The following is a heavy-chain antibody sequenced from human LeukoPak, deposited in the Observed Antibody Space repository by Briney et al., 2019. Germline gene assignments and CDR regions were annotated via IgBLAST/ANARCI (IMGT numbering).Heavy chain of an antibody. CDR2: ISYDGSNK. D-gene: IGHD3-10*01. Sequence: GRSLRLSCAASGFTFSSYAMHWVRQAPGKGLEWVAVISYDGSNKYYADSVKGRFTISRDNSKNTLYLQMNSLRAEDTAVYYCARTPNLDYGSGSYGAFDIWGQGTMVTVSS. V-gene: IGHV3-30-3*01. CDR3: ARTPNLDYGSGSYGAFDI. J-gene: IGHJ3*02. CDR1: GFTFSSYA.